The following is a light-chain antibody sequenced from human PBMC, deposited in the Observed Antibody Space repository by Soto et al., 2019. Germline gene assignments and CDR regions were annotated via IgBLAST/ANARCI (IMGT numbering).Light chain of an antibody. CDR1: QSVSSN. J-gene: IGKJ1*01. CDR3: QQYKSYRT. CDR2: GAS. V-gene: IGKV3-15*01. Sequence: EIVMTQSPATLSVSPGERATLSCRASQSVSSNLAWYQQKPGQAPRLLIYGASTRATGIPARFSGSGSGTEFTLTISSLQPDDFAIYYCQQYKSYRTFGQGTKVDIK.